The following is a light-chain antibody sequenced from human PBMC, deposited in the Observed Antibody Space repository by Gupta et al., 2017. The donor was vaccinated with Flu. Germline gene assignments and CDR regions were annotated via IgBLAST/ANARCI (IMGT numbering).Light chain of an antibody. V-gene: IGKV2D-30*01. Sequence: VALRPPASRYCRSSQSRVYSDGSTVLAWFQQRPGQSPRRLIYLVSNWDSGVPDRFSGSGSGTDFTLKISRVEAEDVGVYYCRQGAHWPWAFGQGTKVEIK. CDR1: QSRVYSDGSTV. CDR2: LVS. J-gene: IGKJ1*01. CDR3: RQGAHWPWA.